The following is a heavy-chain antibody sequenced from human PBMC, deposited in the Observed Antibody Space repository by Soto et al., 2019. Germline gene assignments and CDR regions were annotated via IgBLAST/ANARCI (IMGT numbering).Heavy chain of an antibody. CDR2: ISGSGGST. D-gene: IGHD3-10*01. CDR1: GFTFSSYA. CDR3: AKVSTPGWGSGSYYNGHFDY. V-gene: IGHV3-23*01. Sequence: GGSLRLSCAASGFTFSSYAMSWVRQAPGKGLEWVSAISGSGGSTYYADSVKGRFTISRDNSKNTLYLQMNSLRAEDTAVYYCAKVSTPGWGSGSYYNGHFDYWGQGTLVTVSS. J-gene: IGHJ4*02.